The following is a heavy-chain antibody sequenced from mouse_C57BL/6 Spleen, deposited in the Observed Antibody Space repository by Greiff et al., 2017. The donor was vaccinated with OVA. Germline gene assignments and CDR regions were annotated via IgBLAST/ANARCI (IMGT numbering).Heavy chain of an antibody. J-gene: IGHJ1*03. V-gene: IGHV1-80*01. Sequence: VQLKESGAELVKPGASVKISCKASGYAFSSYWMNWVKQRPGKGLEWIGQIYPGDGDTNYNGKFKGKATLTADKSSSTAYMQLSSLTSEDSAVYFCARLEGVYWYFDVWGTGTTVTVSS. CDR1: GYAFSSYW. D-gene: IGHD3-3*01. CDR2: IYPGDGDT. CDR3: ARLEGVYWYFDV.